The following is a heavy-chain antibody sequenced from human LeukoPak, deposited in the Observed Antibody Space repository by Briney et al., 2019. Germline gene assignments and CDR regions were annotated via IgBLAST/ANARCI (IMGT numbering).Heavy chain of an antibody. Sequence: PGGSLRLSCAASGFTFSSYAMSWVRQAAGKGLEWVSAISGSGGSTYYADSVKGRFTISRDNSKNTLYLQMNSLRAEDTAVYYCAKPSRVGTTRGADYWGQGTLVTVSS. CDR3: AKPSRVGTTRGADY. V-gene: IGHV3-23*01. CDR2: ISGSGGST. D-gene: IGHD1-14*01. CDR1: GFTFSSYA. J-gene: IGHJ4*02.